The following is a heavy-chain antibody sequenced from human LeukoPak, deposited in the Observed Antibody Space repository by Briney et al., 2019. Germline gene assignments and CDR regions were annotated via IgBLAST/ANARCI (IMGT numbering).Heavy chain of an antibody. J-gene: IGHJ4*02. Sequence: GGSLRPSCAASGFTFSSYGMHWVRQTPGKGLEWVGVVSYDGSKKFYADFVKGRFSISRDNSKNTLYVQMNSLGADDTALYYCAKLGFDSSGSHSLVDYWGQGTPVTVSS. CDR1: GFTFSSYG. D-gene: IGHD3-22*01. V-gene: IGHV3-30*18. CDR3: AKLGFDSSGSHSLVDY. CDR2: VSYDGSKK.